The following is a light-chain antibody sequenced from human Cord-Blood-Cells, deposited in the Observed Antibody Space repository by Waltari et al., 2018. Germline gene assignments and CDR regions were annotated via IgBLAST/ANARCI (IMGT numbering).Light chain of an antibody. CDR3: QQSYSTPWT. V-gene: IGKV1-39*01. CDR2: AAS. J-gene: IGKJ1*01. CDR1: QSISSY. Sequence: DMQMTQSPSSPSASVGDTVTITCRASQSISSYLNLYQQKPGKAPKLLIYAASSLQSGVPSRFSGSGSGTDFTLTISSLQPEDFATYYCQQSYSTPWTFGQGTKVEIK.